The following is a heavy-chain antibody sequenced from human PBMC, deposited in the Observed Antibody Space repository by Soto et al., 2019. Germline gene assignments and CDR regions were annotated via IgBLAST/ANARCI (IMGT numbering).Heavy chain of an antibody. CDR2: INPNSRGT. CDR1: GYTFTGYY. CDR3: ARGYYDILTGFAFDY. D-gene: IGHD3-9*01. Sequence: QVQLGQSGAEVKKPGAAVKVSCQASGYTFTGYYMHWVRQAPGQGLAWMGWINPNSRGTNYAQKFQGWVTMTRDTSISTAYMELSRLRSDATAVYYCARGYYDILTGFAFDYWGQGTLVTVSS. V-gene: IGHV1-2*04. J-gene: IGHJ4*02.